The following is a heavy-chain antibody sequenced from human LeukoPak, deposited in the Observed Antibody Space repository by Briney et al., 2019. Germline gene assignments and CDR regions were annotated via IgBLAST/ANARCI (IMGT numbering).Heavy chain of an antibody. J-gene: IGHJ4*02. D-gene: IGHD2-15*01. V-gene: IGHV4-59*01. CDR2: IYYSGST. CDR3: ARDRVGYCSGGSCYSDDGYFDY. Sequence: SETLSLTCTVSDGSISSYYWSWIRQPPGKGLEWIGYIYYSGSTDYNPSLKSRVTISVDTSKNQFSLKLSSVTAADTAVYYCARDRVGYCSGGSCYSDDGYFDYWGQGTLVTVSS. CDR1: DGSISSYY.